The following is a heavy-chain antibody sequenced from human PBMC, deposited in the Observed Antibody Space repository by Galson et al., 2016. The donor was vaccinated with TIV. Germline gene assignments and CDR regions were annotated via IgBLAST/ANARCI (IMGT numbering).Heavy chain of an antibody. J-gene: IGHJ5*02. CDR2: IFPGDSDT. D-gene: IGHD1-1*01. CDR3: ARTLRNNWNDGKDGSFGP. V-gene: IGHV5-51*01. Sequence: QSGAEVKKPGPSLKISCKGSGYDFNNYWIVWMRQMPGKGLEWMGLIFPGDSDTRYNPSFRGPVTISADKSLTTAYVQWSSLKATDTAMYYCARTLRNNWNDGKDGSFGPWGRGTLVIVSS. CDR1: GYDFNNYW.